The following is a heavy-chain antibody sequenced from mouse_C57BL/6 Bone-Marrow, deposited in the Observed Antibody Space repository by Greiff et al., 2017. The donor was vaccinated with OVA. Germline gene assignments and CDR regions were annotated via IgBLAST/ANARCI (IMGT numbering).Heavy chain of an antibody. CDR1: GFTFSDYG. CDR3: ARQSPRHYAMDY. V-gene: IGHV5-17*01. Sequence: EVKLMESGGGLVKPGGSLKLSCAASGFTFSDYGMHWVRQAPEKGLEWVAYISSGSSTIYYADTVKGRFTISRDNAKNTLFLQMTSLRSEDTAMYYCARQSPRHYAMDYWGQGTSVTVSS. CDR2: ISSGSSTI. J-gene: IGHJ4*01.